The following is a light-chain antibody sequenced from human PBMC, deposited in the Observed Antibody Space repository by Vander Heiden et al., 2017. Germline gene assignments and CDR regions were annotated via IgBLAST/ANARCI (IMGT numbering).Light chain of an antibody. Sequence: QSALTQPASVSGSPGQSITIPCTGSSSDIGDYNYVSWYQQYPGKPPKLIIYDVSYRPSGVSIRFSGSKSGNTASLTISGLQTEDEADYHCSSYSSTSALVLFGTGTTVTVL. J-gene: IGLJ1*01. V-gene: IGLV2-14*03. CDR2: DVS. CDR3: SSYSSTSALVL. CDR1: SSDIGDYNY.